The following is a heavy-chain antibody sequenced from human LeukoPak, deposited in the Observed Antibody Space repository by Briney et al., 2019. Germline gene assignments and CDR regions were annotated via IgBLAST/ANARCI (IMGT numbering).Heavy chain of an antibody. J-gene: IGHJ4*02. D-gene: IGHD3-22*01. Sequence: SETLSLTCTVSGGSISSYYWSWIRQPPGKGLEWIGYIYYSGSTNYNPSLKSRVTISVDTSKNQFSLKLSSVTAVDTAVYYCARVGDYYDSSGSPYYFDYWGQGTLVTVSS. CDR3: ARVGDYYDSSGSPYYFDY. CDR1: GGSISSYY. V-gene: IGHV4-59*01. CDR2: IYYSGST.